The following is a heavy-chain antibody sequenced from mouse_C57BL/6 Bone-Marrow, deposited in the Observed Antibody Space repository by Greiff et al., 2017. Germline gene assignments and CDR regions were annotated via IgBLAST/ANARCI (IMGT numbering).Heavy chain of an antibody. Sequence: VQLQQPGAELVKPGASVKMSCKASGYTFTSYWITWVKQRPGQGLEWIGDIYPGSGSTNSNEKFKSKATLTVDTSSSTAYMQLSSLTSEDSAVYYCARGDDGYSSWFAYWGQGTLVTVSA. CDR1: GYTFTSYW. V-gene: IGHV1-55*01. CDR2: IYPGSGST. D-gene: IGHD2-3*01. J-gene: IGHJ3*01. CDR3: ARGDDGYSSWFAY.